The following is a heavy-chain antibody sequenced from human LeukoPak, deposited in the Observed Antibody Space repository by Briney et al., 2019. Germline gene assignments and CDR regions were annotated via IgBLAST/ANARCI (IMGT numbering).Heavy chain of an antibody. CDR2: IIPILGIA. J-gene: IGHJ4*02. Sequence: GLXXMVRIIPILGIANYAQKFQGRVTITADKSTSTAYMELSSLRSEDTAVYYCARTLGGPHYVYWGQGTLVTVSS. V-gene: IGHV1-69*02. CDR3: ARTLGGPHYVY. D-gene: IGHD4-23*01.